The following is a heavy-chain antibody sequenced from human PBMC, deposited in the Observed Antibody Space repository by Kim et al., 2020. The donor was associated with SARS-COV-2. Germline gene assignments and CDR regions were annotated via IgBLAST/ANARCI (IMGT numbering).Heavy chain of an antibody. V-gene: IGHV3-11*05. Sequence: AESVKGRFTISRDNAKNSLYLQRNSLRAEDTAVYYCARVSSGSSSWYWFDPWGQGTLVTVSS. D-gene: IGHD6-13*01. CDR3: ARVSSGSSSWYWFDP. J-gene: IGHJ5*02.